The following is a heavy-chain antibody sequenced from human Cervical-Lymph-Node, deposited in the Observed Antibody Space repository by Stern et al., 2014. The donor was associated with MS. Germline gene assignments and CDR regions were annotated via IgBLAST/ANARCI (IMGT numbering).Heavy chain of an antibody. CDR2: SSAYNGNT. V-gene: IGHV1-18*01. CDR3: ARHSIKGYNCFDT. CDR1: GFALTSAG. Sequence: QVQLVQSGAELKKPGASLKVSCKASGFALTSAGISWVRQAPGQGLEWMGWSSAYNGNTNYAQRFQDRVNMTTDTSTSTAYMELRSLRSDDTAVYYCARHSIKGYNCFDTWGQGTLVTVSS. D-gene: IGHD1-14*01. J-gene: IGHJ5*02.